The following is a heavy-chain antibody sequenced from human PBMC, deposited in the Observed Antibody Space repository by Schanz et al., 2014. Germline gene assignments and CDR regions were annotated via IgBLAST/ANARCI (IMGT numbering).Heavy chain of an antibody. CDR2: ISASGGDT. CDR1: GFTLSNYA. D-gene: IGHD3-22*01. CDR3: AKDISDTSGKDDY. V-gene: IGHV3-23*01. J-gene: IGHJ4*02. Sequence: EMQLLESGGGLAQPGGSLRLSCAASGFTLSNYAMSWVRQAPGKGLEWLSVISASGGDTYYADSVKGRFTISRDNSKNTLFLQMNSLRVEDSAIYYCAKDISDTSGKDDYWGQGTLVTVSS.